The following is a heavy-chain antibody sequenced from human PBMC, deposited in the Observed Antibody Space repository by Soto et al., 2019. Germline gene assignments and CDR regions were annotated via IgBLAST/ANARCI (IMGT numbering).Heavy chain of an antibody. Sequence: SETLSLNCTVTGGAISGYYWTWIRKSDGGGLEWIGRTYRSGSTNYNPSCNSRVTTPLDTSINYVSLVRTSLTDPDTAVYSGARGQRFTDWFDPWGQGTLVTVSS. CDR3: ARGQRFTDWFDP. CDR2: TYRSGST. J-gene: IGHJ5*02. D-gene: IGHD3-3*01. V-gene: IGHV4-4*07. CDR1: GGAISGYY.